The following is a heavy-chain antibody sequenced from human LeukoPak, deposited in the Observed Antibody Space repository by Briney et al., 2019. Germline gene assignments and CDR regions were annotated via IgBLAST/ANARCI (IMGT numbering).Heavy chain of an antibody. D-gene: IGHD6-13*01. CDR2: INTDGSNT. Sequence: GGSLRLSCAASGFTFRSYWMHWVRQAPGKGLVWVSRINTDGSNTDYADSVKGRFTISRDNAKNTLYLQMNSLRAEDTAVYYCARVAPMYSSSLYYLDYWGQGTLVTVSS. CDR3: ARVAPMYSSSLYYLDY. V-gene: IGHV3-74*01. J-gene: IGHJ4*02. CDR1: GFTFRSYW.